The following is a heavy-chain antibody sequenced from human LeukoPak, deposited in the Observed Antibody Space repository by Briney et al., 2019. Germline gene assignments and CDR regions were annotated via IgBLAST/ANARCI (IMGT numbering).Heavy chain of an antibody. CDR1: GYTFSNYY. V-gene: IGHV1-46*01. J-gene: IGHJ4*02. CDR3: AAQVGPAPGLGY. Sequence: ASVKVSCKASGYTFSNYYIHWVRQAPGQGLEWMGIINPSGGSTTYAQKFQGRVTMTRDMSTSTVYMELISLRSEDTAVYYCAAQVGPAPGLGYWGQGTLVTVSS. CDR2: INPSGGST. D-gene: IGHD6-13*01.